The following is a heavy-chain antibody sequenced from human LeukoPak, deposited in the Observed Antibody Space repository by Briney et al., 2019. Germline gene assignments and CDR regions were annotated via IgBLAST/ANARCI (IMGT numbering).Heavy chain of an antibody. CDR2: IYHSGST. Sequence: SETLSLTCTVSGYSISSGYYWGWIRQPPGKGLEWIGSIYHSGSTYYNPSLKSRVTISVDTSKNQFSLKLSSVTAADTAVYYCAREDYDILTGYYSWGKGTTVTISS. D-gene: IGHD3-9*01. J-gene: IGHJ6*04. V-gene: IGHV4-38-2*02. CDR3: AREDYDILTGYYS. CDR1: GYSISSGYY.